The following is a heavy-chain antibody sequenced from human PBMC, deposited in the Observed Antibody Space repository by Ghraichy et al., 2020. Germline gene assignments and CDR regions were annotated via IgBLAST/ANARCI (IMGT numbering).Heavy chain of an antibody. CDR3: AKDSYSSSWYWYGMDV. D-gene: IGHD6-13*01. Sequence: GESLNISCAASGFTFSSYAMSWVRQAPGKGLEWVSAISGSGGSTYYADSVKGRFTISRDNSKNTLYLQMNSLRAEDTAVYYCAKDSYSSSWYWYGMDVWGQGTTVTVSS. V-gene: IGHV3-23*01. CDR1: GFTFSSYA. CDR2: ISGSGGST. J-gene: IGHJ6*02.